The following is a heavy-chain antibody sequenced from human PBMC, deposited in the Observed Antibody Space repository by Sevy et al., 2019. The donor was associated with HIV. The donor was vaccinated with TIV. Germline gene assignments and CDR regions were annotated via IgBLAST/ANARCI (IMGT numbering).Heavy chain of an antibody. Sequence: GGSLRLSCAASGFTFDDYAMHWVRQAPGKGLEWVSGISWNSGSIGYADSVKGRFTISRDNAKNSLYLQMNSLRAEDTALYYCVKDIGEVAAAVSFMDVWGQGTTVTVSS. CDR1: GFTFDDYA. D-gene: IGHD6-13*01. V-gene: IGHV3-9*01. CDR2: ISWNSGSI. CDR3: VKDIGEVAAAVSFMDV. J-gene: IGHJ6*02.